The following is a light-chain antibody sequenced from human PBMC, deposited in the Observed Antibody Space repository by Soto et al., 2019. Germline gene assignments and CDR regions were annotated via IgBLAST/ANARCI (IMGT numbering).Light chain of an antibody. J-gene: IGKJ1*01. CDR2: GAS. Sequence: EIVLTQSPGTLSLSPGERATLSCRASQSVSSSYLAWYQQKPGQAPRLLIFGASTRTTDFPARFTGSGSGTDFTLTISSLQSEDSAVYYCQQYDDWWTFGQGTKVDIK. CDR1: QSVSSSY. CDR3: QQYDDWWT. V-gene: IGKV3-20*01.